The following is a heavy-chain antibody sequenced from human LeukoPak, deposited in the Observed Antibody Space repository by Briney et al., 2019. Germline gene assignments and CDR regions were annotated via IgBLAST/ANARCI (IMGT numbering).Heavy chain of an antibody. V-gene: IGHV4-61*01. CDR3: ARAVEMATILDY. D-gene: IGHD5-24*01. J-gene: IGHJ4*02. Sequence: PSETLSLTCAVSGGSISSNSYYWSWIRQPPGKGLEWIGYIYYSGSTNYNPSLKSRVTISVDTSKNQFSLKLSSVTAADTAVYYCARAVEMATILDYWGQGTLVTVSS. CDR2: IYYSGST. CDR1: GGSISSNSYY.